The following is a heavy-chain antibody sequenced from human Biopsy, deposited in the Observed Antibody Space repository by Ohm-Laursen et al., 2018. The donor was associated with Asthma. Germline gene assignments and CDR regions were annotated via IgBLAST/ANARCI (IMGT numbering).Heavy chain of an antibody. CDR1: GYTFINFA. CDR3: ARTYFVFLTGQVKDVFGV. D-gene: IGHD3-9*01. Sequence: ASVKASCNASGYTFINFAIHWVRQAPGQRLEWMGWINAGIGNTKFSQKFQGRVTITRDTSASTAYMELRSLRSEDTATYYSARTYFVFLTGQVKDVFGVWGQGTMVTVSS. CDR2: INAGIGNT. J-gene: IGHJ3*01. V-gene: IGHV1-3*01.